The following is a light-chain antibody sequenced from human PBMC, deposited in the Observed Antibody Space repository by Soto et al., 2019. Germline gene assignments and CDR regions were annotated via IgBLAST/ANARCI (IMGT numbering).Light chain of an antibody. J-gene: IGKJ1*01. CDR3: QQYNIWPPT. Sequence: EIFLTQSPSALSVSHGDRVTLSCRASQSLRSKLAWYQQKPGQAPRLLIHEASTRATGIPARFSGSGSGTEFTLTISSLQSEDFAVYYCQQYNIWPPTFGQGTKVDI. CDR1: QSLRSK. CDR2: EAS. V-gene: IGKV3-15*01.